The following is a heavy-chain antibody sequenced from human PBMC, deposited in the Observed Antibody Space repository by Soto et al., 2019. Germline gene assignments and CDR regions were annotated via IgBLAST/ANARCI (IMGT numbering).Heavy chain of an antibody. V-gene: IGHV4-39*01. Sequence: SETLSLTCTVSGGSISSTNYFWGWIRQPPGKGLEWIGSFYYTGSTYYNPSLKSRVTISVDTSKNQFYLKLSSVTAADTAVYYCARPVVRSSEWPFDYWGQGTLVTVS. J-gene: IGHJ4*02. CDR3: ARPVVRSSEWPFDY. D-gene: IGHD3-3*01. CDR2: FYYTGST. CDR1: GGSISSTNYF.